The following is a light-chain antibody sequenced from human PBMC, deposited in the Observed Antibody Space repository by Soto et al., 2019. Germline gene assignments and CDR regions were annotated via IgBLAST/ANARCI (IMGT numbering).Light chain of an antibody. CDR3: QQYNXWPRT. CDR2: GAS. Sequence: EIVMTQSPATLSVSPGERATLSCRASQSVSSNLAWYQQKPGQAPRLLIYGASTRATGIPARFSGSGSGTKFTLTISSLQSEDFAVYYCQQYNXWPRTFGQGTKVDIK. J-gene: IGKJ1*01. V-gene: IGKV3-15*01. CDR1: QSVSSN.